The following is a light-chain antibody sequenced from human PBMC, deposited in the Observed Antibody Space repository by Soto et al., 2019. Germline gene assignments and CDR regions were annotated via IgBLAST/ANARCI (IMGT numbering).Light chain of an antibody. CDR2: GNS. J-gene: IGLJ7*01. V-gene: IGLV1-40*01. CDR3: QSYDSSLSGYV. Sequence: QSVLTQPPSVSGAPGQRVTISCTGSSSNIGAGYDVHWYQQLPGTAPKVLIYGNSNRPSGVPDRLSGSKSGTSASLAITGLQAEDEADYYCQSYDSSLSGYVFGTGPQLTVL. CDR1: SSNIGAGYD.